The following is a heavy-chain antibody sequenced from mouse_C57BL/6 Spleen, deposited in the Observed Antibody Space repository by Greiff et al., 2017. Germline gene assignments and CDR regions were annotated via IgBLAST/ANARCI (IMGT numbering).Heavy chain of an antibody. CDR3: ARSFYYDYDYAMDY. V-gene: IGHV1-82*01. CDR2: IYPGDGDT. J-gene: IGHJ4*01. Sequence: QVQLQQSGPELVKPGASVKISCKASGYAFSSSWMNWVKQRPGKGLEWIGRIYPGDGDTNYNGKFKGKATLTADKSSSTAYMQLISLTSEDSAVYFCARSFYYDYDYAMDYWGQGTSVTVSS. CDR1: GYAFSSSW. D-gene: IGHD2-4*01.